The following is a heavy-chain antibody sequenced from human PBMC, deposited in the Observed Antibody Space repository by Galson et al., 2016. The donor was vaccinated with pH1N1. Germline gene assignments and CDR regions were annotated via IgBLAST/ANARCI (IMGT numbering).Heavy chain of an antibody. CDR3: AETNFWNEPGGDY. Sequence: SETLSLTCSVSGASLDDYYWSWIRQPPGKGLEWIGYIYYTGRTYYHPSLNNRVTISVDTSKHQFSLNLRSVIAADTAVYFCAETNFWNEPGGDYWGQ. CDR1: GASLDDYY. J-gene: IGHJ4*02. D-gene: IGHD1-1*01. CDR2: IYYTGRT. V-gene: IGHV4-59*01.